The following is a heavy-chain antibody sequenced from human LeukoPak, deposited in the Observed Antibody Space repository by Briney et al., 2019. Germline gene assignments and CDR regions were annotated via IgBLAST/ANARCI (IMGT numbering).Heavy chain of an antibody. CDR3: ARVQYDYYGSGSYYNPEYYYYGMDV. V-gene: IGHV1-18*01. CDR2: ISAYNGNT. CDR1: GYTFTSYG. D-gene: IGHD3-10*01. J-gene: IGHJ6*02. Sequence: ASVKVSCKASGYTFTSYGISWVRQAPGQGPEWMGWISAYNGNTNYAQKFQVRVTMTTDTSTSTAYMELRSLRSDDTAVYYCARVQYDYYGSGSYYNPEYYYYGMDVWGQGTTVTVSS.